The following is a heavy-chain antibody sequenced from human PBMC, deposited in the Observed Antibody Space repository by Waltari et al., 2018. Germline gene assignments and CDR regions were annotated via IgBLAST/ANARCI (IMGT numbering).Heavy chain of an antibody. J-gene: IGHJ3*02. CDR1: GFPFSSYR. D-gene: IGHD1-26*01. CDR2: ISYDGSNK. V-gene: IGHV3-30*18. CDR3: AKDELGIAFDI. Sequence: QVQLVESGGGVVQPGRSLRLSCAASGFPFSSYRIPWVRQAPGKGLEWVAVISYDGSNKYYADSVKGRFTISRDNSKNTLYLQMNSLRAEDTAVYYCAKDELGIAFDIWGQGTMVTVSS.